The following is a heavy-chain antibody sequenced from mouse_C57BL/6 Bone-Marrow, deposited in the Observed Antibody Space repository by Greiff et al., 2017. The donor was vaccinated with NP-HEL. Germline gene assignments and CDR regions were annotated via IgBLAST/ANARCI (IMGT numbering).Heavy chain of an antibody. J-gene: IGHJ1*03. D-gene: IGHD1-1*01. CDR1: EYEFPSHD. CDR3: ARLGSPYWYFDV. V-gene: IGHV5-2*01. Sequence: EVNVVESGGGLVQPGESLKLSCESNEYEFPSHDMSWVRKTPEKRLELVAAINSDGGSTYYPDTMERRFIISRDNTKKTLYLQMSRLRSEDTALYYCARLGSPYWYFDVWGTGTTVTVSS. CDR2: INSDGGST.